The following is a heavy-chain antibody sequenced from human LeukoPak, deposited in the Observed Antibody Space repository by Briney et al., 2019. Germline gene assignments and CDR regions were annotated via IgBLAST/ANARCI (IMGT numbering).Heavy chain of an antibody. CDR1: GFTFSNHA. J-gene: IGHJ4*02. V-gene: IGHV3-23*01. D-gene: IGHD4-17*01. Sequence: PGGSLRLSCAASGFTFSNHAMNWVRQAPGKGLEWVSGISGIGGSTYYADSVEGRFTISRDNSKNSLLLQMNSLRAEDTAIYYCAKLSYGDYGPNEYWGQGTLVTVSS. CDR3: AKLSYGDYGPNEY. CDR2: ISGIGGST.